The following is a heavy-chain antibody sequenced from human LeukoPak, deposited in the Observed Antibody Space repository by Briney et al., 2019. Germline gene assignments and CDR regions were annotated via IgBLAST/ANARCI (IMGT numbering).Heavy chain of an antibody. Sequence: PSETLSLTCAVYGGSFSGYYWSWIRQPPGKGLEWIGEINHSGSTNYNPSLKSRVTISVDTSKNQFSLKLSSVTAADTAVYYCARGTIKWQLGRSSYFDYWGQGTPVTVSS. D-gene: IGHD6-6*01. CDR2: INHSGST. V-gene: IGHV4-34*01. CDR1: GGSFSGYY. J-gene: IGHJ4*02. CDR3: ARGTIKWQLGRSSYFDY.